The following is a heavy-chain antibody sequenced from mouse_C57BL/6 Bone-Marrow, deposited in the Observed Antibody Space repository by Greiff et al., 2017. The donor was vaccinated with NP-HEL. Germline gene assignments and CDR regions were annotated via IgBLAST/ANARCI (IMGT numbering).Heavy chain of an antibody. CDR2: TFYSGIT. CDR1: GFSINSDCY. CDR3: ARGGSSYYAMDY. V-gene: IGHV3-3*01. D-gene: IGHD1-1*01. J-gene: IGHJ4*01. Sequence: VQLKQSGPSLVRPSQTLSLSCTVTGFSINSDCYSIWIRQFPGNKLEYIGYTFYSGITYYNPSLESRTYITRDTSKNQFSLKLSSVTTEDTAAYYCARGGSSYYAMDYWGQGTSVTVSS.